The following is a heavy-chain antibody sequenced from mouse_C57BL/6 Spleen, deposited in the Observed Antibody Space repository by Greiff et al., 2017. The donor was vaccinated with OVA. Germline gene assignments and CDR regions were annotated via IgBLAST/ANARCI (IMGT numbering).Heavy chain of an antibody. V-gene: IGHV14-4*01. CDR2: IDPENGDT. CDR3: TTAADGGSWYCEV. D-gene: IGHD1-1*02. Sequence: VQLQQSGAELVRPGASVKLSCTASGFNIKDDYMHWVKQRPEQGLEWIGWIDPENGDTEYASKFQGKATITADTSSNTAYLQLSSLTAEDTAVYYCTTAADGGSWYCEVWGTGTTVTVSS. CDR1: GFNIKDDY. J-gene: IGHJ1*03.